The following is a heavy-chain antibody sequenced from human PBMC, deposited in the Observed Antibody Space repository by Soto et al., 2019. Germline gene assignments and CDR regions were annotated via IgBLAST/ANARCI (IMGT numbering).Heavy chain of an antibody. V-gene: IGHV4-34*01. CDR2: INHSGRT. CDR1: GGSFSGYY. J-gene: IGHJ6*02. Sequence: SETLSLTCAVYGGSFSGYYWSWIRQPPGKGLEWIGDINHSGRTNYNPSLKSRVSISGDTSENHFSLKLSSGTDADTAVYYCARGQMGPSYDSSGYHYYYQGMDVWGQGATVTVSS. CDR3: ARGQMGPSYDSSGYHYYYQGMDV. D-gene: IGHD3-22*01.